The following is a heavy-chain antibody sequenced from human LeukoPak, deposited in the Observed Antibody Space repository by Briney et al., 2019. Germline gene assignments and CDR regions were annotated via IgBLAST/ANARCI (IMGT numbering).Heavy chain of an antibody. CDR2: IYYSGST. J-gene: IGHJ3*02. V-gene: IGHV4-38-2*02. Sequence: DPSETLSLTCTVSGYSISSGYYWGWIRQPPGKGLEWIGSIYYSGSTYYNPSLKSRVTISVDTSKNQFSLKLSSVTAADTAVYYCARDTGTVTTLGDAFDIWGQGTMVTVSS. D-gene: IGHD4-17*01. CDR1: GYSISSGYY. CDR3: ARDTGTVTTLGDAFDI.